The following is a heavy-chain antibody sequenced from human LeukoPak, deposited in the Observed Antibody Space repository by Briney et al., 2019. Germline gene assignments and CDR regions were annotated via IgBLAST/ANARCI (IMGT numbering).Heavy chain of an antibody. CDR2: ISSSSSYI. Sequence: GGSLRLSCAASGFTFSSYSMNWVRQAPGKGLEWVSSISSSSSYIYYADSVKGRFTISRDNAKNSLYLQMNSLRAEDTAVYYCARSDYYDSSVYYDAPNWFDPWGQGTLVTVSS. D-gene: IGHD3-22*01. V-gene: IGHV3-21*01. J-gene: IGHJ5*02. CDR1: GFTFSSYS. CDR3: ARSDYYDSSVYYDAPNWFDP.